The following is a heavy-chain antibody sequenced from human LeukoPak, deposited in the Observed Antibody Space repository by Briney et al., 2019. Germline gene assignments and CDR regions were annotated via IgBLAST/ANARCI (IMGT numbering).Heavy chain of an antibody. CDR2: ISYDGSNK. J-gene: IGHJ4*02. CDR1: GFTFNSYA. V-gene: IGHV3-30*18. D-gene: IGHD3-10*01. Sequence: GGSLRLSCAASGFTFNSYAMHWVRQAPGARLEWVALISYDGSNKYYADSVKGRFTISRDNSKNTLYLQMNSLIAEDTAVYYCAKSEMVRGFIGGHYFDYWGQGALVTLSS. CDR3: AKSEMVRGFIGGHYFDY.